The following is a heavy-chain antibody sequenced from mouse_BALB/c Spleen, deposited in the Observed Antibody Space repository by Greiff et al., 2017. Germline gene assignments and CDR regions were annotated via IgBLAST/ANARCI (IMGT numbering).Heavy chain of an antibody. CDR2: INSNGGST. D-gene: IGHD2-1*01. V-gene: IGHV5-6-3*01. Sequence: DVMLVESGGGLVQPGGSLKLSCAASGFTFSSYGMSWVRQTPDKRLELVATINSNGGSTYYPDSVKGRFTISRDNAKNTLYLQMSSLKSEDTAMYYCARDGYGNYVGYWGQGTLVTVSA. CDR3: ARDGYGNYVGY. CDR1: GFTFSSYG. J-gene: IGHJ3*01.